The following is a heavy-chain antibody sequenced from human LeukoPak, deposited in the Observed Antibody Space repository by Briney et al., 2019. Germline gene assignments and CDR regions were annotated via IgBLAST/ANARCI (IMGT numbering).Heavy chain of an antibody. Sequence: GASVKVSCKASGYTFTGYYMHWVRQAPGQGLEWMGRINPNSGGTNYAQKFQGRVTMTRDTSISTAYMELSRLRSDDTAVYYCAREDVKRDIAVAGDYWGQGTLVTVSS. CDR3: AREDVKRDIAVAGDY. CDR1: GYTFTGYY. J-gene: IGHJ4*02. D-gene: IGHD6-19*01. V-gene: IGHV1-2*06. CDR2: INPNSGGT.